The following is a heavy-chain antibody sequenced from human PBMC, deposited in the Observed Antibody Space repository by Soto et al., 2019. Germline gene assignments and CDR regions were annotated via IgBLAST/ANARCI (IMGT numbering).Heavy chain of an antibody. J-gene: IGHJ4*02. D-gene: IGHD3-16*02. CDR1: GASIVSSNLY. CDR3: ARLGVWGSYRPQYFDH. CDR2: IYESGST. Sequence: TSETLSLTCTVSGASIVSSNLYWGWGRQPPGKGPEWIGSIYESGSTYFKPSLQSRVTMSVDTSKNQFSLHLTSVTAADTAMYYCARLGVWGSYRPQYFDHWGQGTLVTVSS. V-gene: IGHV4-39*01.